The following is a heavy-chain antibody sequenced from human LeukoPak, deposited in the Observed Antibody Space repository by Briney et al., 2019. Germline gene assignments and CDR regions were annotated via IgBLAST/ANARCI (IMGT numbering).Heavy chain of an antibody. CDR2: ISRGSDHI. V-gene: IGHV3-21*01. D-gene: IGHD3-22*01. Sequence: PGGSLRLSCAPSGFTFSSYAMNWVRQAPGKGLEWVSSISRGSDHIFYADSMKGRFTISRDNAKNSLYLQMNSLGAEDTAVYYCARPYDTRGYFPDYWGQGTLVTVSS. CDR3: ARPYDTRGYFPDY. CDR1: GFTFSSYA. J-gene: IGHJ4*02.